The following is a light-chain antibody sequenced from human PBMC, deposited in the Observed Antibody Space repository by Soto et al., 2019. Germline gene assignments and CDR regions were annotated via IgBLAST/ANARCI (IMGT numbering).Light chain of an antibody. J-gene: IGKJ4*01. Sequence: DIQMTQSPSYVPASVGDRVTITCRARQGITSWLAWYQQKPGKAPKLLIYSASSLQSGVPSRFSGSGSGTYFTLTISSLQPEDFATYYWQQTNSFPLTFGGGTKVEIK. V-gene: IGKV1-12*01. CDR1: QGITSW. CDR2: SAS. CDR3: QQTNSFPLT.